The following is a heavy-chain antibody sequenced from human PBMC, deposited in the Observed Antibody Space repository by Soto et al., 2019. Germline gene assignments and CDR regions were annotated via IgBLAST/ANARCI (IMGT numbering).Heavy chain of an antibody. D-gene: IGHD3-10*01. Sequence: SETLSLTFAVYGGSFSGYYWSWIRQPPGKGLEWIGEINHSGSTNYNPSLKSRVTISVDTSKNQFSLKLSSVTAADTAVYYCASFKEGHRSGSSRDFDPWGQGTLVTVSS. CDR1: GGSFSGYY. J-gene: IGHJ5*02. CDR3: ASFKEGHRSGSSRDFDP. CDR2: INHSGST. V-gene: IGHV4-34*01.